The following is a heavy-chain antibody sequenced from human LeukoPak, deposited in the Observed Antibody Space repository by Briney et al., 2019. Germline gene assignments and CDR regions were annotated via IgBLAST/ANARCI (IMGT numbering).Heavy chain of an antibody. V-gene: IGHV4-38-2*02. CDR1: GYSISSGYY. J-gene: IGHJ4*02. CDR2: IYHSGIT. CDR3: ARDPYCSSTSCPTFDY. Sequence: SETLSLTCTVSGYSISSGYYWGWIRKPPGKGLEWLGSIYHSGITYYNPSLKSRVTISVDTSKNQFSLKLSSVTAADTAVYYCARDPYCSSTSCPTFDYWGQGALVTVSS. D-gene: IGHD2-2*01.